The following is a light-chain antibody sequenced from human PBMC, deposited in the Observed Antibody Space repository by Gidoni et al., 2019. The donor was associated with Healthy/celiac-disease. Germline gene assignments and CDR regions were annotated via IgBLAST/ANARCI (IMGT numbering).Light chain of an antibody. CDR3: QQSYSTPRT. Sequence: DIQITPSPSSLSASVGDRVTITCRASQSISSYLNWYQQKPGKATKLLIYAASSLQSGVPSRFRGSGSGTDFTLTISSLQPEDFATYDCQQSYSTPRTFGQGTKVEIK. CDR2: AAS. V-gene: IGKV1-39*01. CDR1: QSISSY. J-gene: IGKJ1*01.